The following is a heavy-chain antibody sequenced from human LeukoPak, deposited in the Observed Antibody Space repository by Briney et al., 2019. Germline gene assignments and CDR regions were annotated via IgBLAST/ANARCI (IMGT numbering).Heavy chain of an antibody. D-gene: IGHD4-17*01. Sequence: SGTLSLTCTVSGASISSRSYYWGWIRQPPGKGLEWIGSIYYSGNTYYNPSLKSRVTISVDTSKSQFSLKLSSVTAADTAVYYCARHAPTRTTVTTSHAFDIWGQGTMVTVSS. CDR1: GASISSRSYY. J-gene: IGHJ3*02. CDR2: IYYSGNT. V-gene: IGHV4-39*01. CDR3: ARHAPTRTTVTTSHAFDI.